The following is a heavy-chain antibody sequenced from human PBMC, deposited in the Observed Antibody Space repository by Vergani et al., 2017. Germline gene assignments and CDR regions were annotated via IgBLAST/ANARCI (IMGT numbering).Heavy chain of an antibody. CDR3: AIDGGRWLQSPNWFDP. CDR2: SNWNGGRT. Sequence: EVQLVESGGGVVRPGGTLRLTCAASGFTFGVYGISWVRQAPGKGLDGGSGSNWNGGRTGYADSVKGRFTISRDNSKNSLYLQMSSLRAEYTALYHCAIDGGRWLQSPNWFDPWGQGTLVTVSS. J-gene: IGHJ5*02. D-gene: IGHD5-24*01. CDR1: GFTFGVYG. V-gene: IGHV3-20*01.